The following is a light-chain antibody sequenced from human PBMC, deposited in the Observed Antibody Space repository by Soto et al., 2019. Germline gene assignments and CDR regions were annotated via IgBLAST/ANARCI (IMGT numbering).Light chain of an antibody. CDR2: DVS. CDR3: CSYAGSYTLYV. CDR1: SSDVGGYNY. V-gene: IGLV2-11*01. J-gene: IGLJ1*01. Sequence: QSALTQPRSVSGSPGQSVTISCTGTSSDVGGYNYVSWYQQHPGKAPKLMIYDVSQRPSGVPDRFSGSKSGNTASLTISGLQAEYEADYYCCSYAGSYTLYVFGTGTKLTVL.